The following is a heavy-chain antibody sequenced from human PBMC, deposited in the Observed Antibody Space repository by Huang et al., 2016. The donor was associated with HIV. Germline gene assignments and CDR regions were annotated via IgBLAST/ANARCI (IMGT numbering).Heavy chain of an antibody. J-gene: IGHJ4*02. CDR3: AKDGADEEWDIDY. CDR1: GFSFSTYG. CDR2: RSDDGSNK. D-gene: IGHD1-26*01. Sequence: VQLVESGGGVVQPGRSLRLACAASGFSFSTYGLHWVRQAPGKGLEWVAVRSDDGSNKDYAHSVKGRFTISRDTSENKVYLQMNSLRHEDTAVYYCAKDGADEEWDIDYWGQGTLVTVSS. V-gene: IGHV3-30*18.